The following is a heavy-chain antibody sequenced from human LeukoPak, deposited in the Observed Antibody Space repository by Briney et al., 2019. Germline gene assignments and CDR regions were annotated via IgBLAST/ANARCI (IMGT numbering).Heavy chain of an antibody. CDR2: INSDGSST. D-gene: IGHD3-10*01. V-gene: IGHV3-74*01. J-gene: IGHJ5*02. CDR1: GFTFSSYW. CDR3: ARDRSDYYGSGRFDP. Sequence: GGSLRLSCAASGFTFSSYWMHWVRQAPGKGLVWVSRINSDGSSTSYADSVKGRFTISRDNAKNTLYLQMNSLRAEDTAVYYCARDRSDYYGSGRFDPWGQGTLVTISS.